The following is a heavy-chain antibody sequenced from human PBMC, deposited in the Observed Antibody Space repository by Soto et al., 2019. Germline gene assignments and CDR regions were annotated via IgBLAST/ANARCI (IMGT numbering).Heavy chain of an antibody. CDR1: GYTFTSYG. D-gene: IGHD3-16*01. J-gene: IGHJ6*02. V-gene: IGHV1-18*01. CDR3: ARPWVTGKGGIDV. Sequence: ASVKVSCKASGYTFTSYGLSWVRQAPGQGLEWMGWINGYTGNTNYAQKFEGRVTMTTDTSTNTAYLDLWTLISDDTAVYYCARPWVTGKGGIDVWGQ. CDR2: INGYTGNT.